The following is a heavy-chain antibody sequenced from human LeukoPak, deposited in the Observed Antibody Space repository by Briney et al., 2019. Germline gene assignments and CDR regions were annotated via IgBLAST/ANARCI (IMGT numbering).Heavy chain of an antibody. CDR3: ARGVVGATTGWYFDL. V-gene: IGHV3-33*01. J-gene: IGHJ2*01. D-gene: IGHD1-26*01. CDR1: GFTFSNYG. Sequence: GGSLRLFCAASGFTFSNYGMHWVRQAPGKGLEWVAVIWSDESNKYYADSVKGRFTISRDNFKNTLYLHMNRLRAEDTTVYYCARGVVGATTGWYFDLWGRGTLVTVSS. CDR2: IWSDESNK.